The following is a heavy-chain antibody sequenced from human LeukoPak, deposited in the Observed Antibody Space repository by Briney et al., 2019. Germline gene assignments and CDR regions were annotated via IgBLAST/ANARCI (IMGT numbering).Heavy chain of an antibody. D-gene: IGHD3-22*01. CDR3: ARMSYDSSGYYRLLLDY. CDR1: GGSISSYY. CDR2: IYYSGST. Sequence: SETLSLTCTVSGGSISSYYWSWIRQPPGKGLEWIGYIYYSGSTNYNPSLKSRVTISVDTSKNQFSLKLSSVTAADTAVYYRARMSYDSSGYYRLLLDYWGQGTLVTVSS. V-gene: IGHV4-59*01. J-gene: IGHJ4*02.